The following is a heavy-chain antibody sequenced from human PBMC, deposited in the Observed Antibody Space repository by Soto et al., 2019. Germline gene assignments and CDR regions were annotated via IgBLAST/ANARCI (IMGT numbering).Heavy chain of an antibody. CDR2: ISGSGGST. Sequence: EVQLLESGGGLVQPGGSLRLSCAASGFTFSSYAMSWVRQAPGKGLEWVSAISGSGGSTYYADSVKGRFTISRDNSKNTLYLQMNSLSAEDTAVYYCANGGPSYSSSWSDYWGQGTLVTVSS. CDR3: ANGGPSYSSSWSDY. V-gene: IGHV3-23*01. D-gene: IGHD6-13*01. CDR1: GFTFSSYA. J-gene: IGHJ4*02.